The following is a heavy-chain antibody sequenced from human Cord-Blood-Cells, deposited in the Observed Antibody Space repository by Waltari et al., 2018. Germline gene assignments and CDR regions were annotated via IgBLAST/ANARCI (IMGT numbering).Heavy chain of an antibody. Sequence: QVQLQESGPGLVKPSETLSLTCTVSGGSISRHYWSWIRQPPGKGLEWIGYIYYSGSTNYNPSLKSRVTISVDTSKNQFSLKLSSVTAADTAVYYCARGSIAVAGTGFDYWGQGTLVTVSS. CDR1: GGSISRHY. D-gene: IGHD6-19*01. V-gene: IGHV4-59*11. CDR3: ARGSIAVAGTGFDY. J-gene: IGHJ4*02. CDR2: IYYSGST.